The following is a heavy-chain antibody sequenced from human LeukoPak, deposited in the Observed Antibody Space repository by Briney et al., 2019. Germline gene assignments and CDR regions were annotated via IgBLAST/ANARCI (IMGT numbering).Heavy chain of an antibody. D-gene: IGHD3-22*01. CDR2: IYYSGST. CDR1: GGSISSGGYY. CDR3: ARGDSSGYRQKINWFDP. J-gene: IGHJ5*02. V-gene: IGHV4-61*08. Sequence: PSETLSLTCTVSGGSISSGGYYWSWIRQPPGKGLEWIGYIYYSGSTNYNPSLKSRVTISVDTSKNQFSLKLSSVTAADTAVYYCARGDSSGYRQKINWFDPWGQGTLVTVSS.